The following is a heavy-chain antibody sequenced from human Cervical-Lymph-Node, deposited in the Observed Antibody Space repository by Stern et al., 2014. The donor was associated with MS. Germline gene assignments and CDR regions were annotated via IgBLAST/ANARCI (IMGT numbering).Heavy chain of an antibody. CDR3: ARELKIGTFFIDN. Sequence: EVQLLESGGGLVQPGGSLTLSCGVSGFTFSRYWMSWVRQAPGKGLEWVANIKQDGSQKYYVDSVKGRFTVSRDNAKNSLFLQMTSLRVEDTAVYYCARELKIGTFFIDNWGQGTLVTVSS. J-gene: IGHJ4*02. V-gene: IGHV3-7*01. CDR1: GFTFSRYW. D-gene: IGHD1-1*01. CDR2: IKQDGSQK.